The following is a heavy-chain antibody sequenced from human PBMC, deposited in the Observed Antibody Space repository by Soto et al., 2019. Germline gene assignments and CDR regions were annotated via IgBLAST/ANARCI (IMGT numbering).Heavy chain of an antibody. Sequence: SETLSLTCTVSGGSISSYYWSWIRQPPGKGLEWIGYIYYSGSTNYNPSLKSRVTISVDTSKNQFSLKLSSVTAADTAVYYCARVSAPFYFWSGYRYPYYFYYMDVWGKGTTVTVSS. CDR3: ARVSAPFYFWSGYRYPYYFYYMDV. V-gene: IGHV4-59*01. J-gene: IGHJ6*03. D-gene: IGHD3-3*01. CDR1: GGSISSYY. CDR2: IYYSGST.